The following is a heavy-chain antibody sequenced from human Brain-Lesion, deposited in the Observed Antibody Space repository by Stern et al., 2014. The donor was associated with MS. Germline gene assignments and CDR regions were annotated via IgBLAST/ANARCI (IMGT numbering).Heavy chain of an antibody. CDR1: GFTFSNYW. J-gene: IGHJ4*02. Sequence: VQLGQSGGGLVQPGGSLRLSCAASGFTFSNYWMSWVRQTPGKGLEWVAHIMPDGSEQHHAGSLKARFTISRDNAKNSLYLHMNSLRVEDTAVYYCVRSSGFGDSYFDYWGQGTLVTVSS. D-gene: IGHD3-10*01. CDR2: IMPDGSEQ. V-gene: IGHV3-7*01. CDR3: VRSSGFGDSYFDY.